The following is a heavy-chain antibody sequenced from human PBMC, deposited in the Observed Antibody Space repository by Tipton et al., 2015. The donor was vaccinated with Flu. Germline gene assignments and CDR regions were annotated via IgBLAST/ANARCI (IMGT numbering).Heavy chain of an antibody. CDR1: GFTFDDYA. J-gene: IGHJ4*02. D-gene: IGHD3-10*01. CDR2: ISWDGGST. Sequence: SLRLSCAASGFTFDDYAMHWVRQAPGKGLEWVSPISWDGGSTYYADSVKGRFTISRDNSKNSLYLQMNSLRAEDTALYYCAKGYGSGSYYSDWGQGTLVTVSS. V-gene: IGHV3-43D*03. CDR3: AKGYGSGSYYSD.